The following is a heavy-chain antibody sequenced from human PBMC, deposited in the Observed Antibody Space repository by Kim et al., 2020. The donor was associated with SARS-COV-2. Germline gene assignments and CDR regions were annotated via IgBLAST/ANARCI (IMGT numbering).Heavy chain of an antibody. V-gene: IGHV3-48*03. CDR2: ISSSGSTI. D-gene: IGHD3-3*01. CDR1: GFTFSSYE. Sequence: GSLRLSCAASGFTFSSYEMNWVRQAPGKGLEWVSYISSSGSTIYYADSVKGRFTISRDNAKNSLYLQMNSLRAEDTAVYYCARVPTIFGVVIIPYGMDVWGQGTTVTVSS. CDR3: ARVPTIFGVVIIPYGMDV. J-gene: IGHJ6*02.